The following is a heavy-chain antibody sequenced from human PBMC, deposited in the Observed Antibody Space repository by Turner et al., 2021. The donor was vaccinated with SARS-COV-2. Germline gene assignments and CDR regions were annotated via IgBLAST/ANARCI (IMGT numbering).Heavy chain of an antibody. J-gene: IGHJ4*02. CDR2: ISYDGRQK. CDR3: AKEEFGYDY. CDR1: GFSFSNYA. D-gene: IGHD3-10*01. Sequence: QVQLVESGGGVVQPVRSQRLSCATSGFSFSNYAMHWVRQAPGKGLEWVSVISYDGRQKYYADAVKGRFTISRDDSKNTVFLQMNSLRPEDTAVYYCAKEEFGYDYWGQGTLVTVSS. V-gene: IGHV3-30*18.